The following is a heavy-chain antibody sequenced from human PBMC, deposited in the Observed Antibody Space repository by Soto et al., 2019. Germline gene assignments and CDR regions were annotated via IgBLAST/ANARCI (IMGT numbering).Heavy chain of an antibody. CDR3: ANLHPSIAANY. D-gene: IGHD6-13*01. Sequence: SETLSLTCAVYGGSFSGYYWTWIRQPPGTGLEWIGEINHSGSTNYNPSLKSRFTISRDNAKNTLYLQMNSLRAEDTAVYYCANLHPSIAANYWGQGTLVTVSS. V-gene: IGHV4-34*01. CDR2: INHSGST. J-gene: IGHJ4*02. CDR1: GGSFSGYY.